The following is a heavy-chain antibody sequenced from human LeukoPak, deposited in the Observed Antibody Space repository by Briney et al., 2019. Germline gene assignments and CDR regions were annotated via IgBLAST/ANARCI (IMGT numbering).Heavy chain of an antibody. D-gene: IGHD3-10*01. CDR3: ARVRHRYYYGSGSYPNWFDP. CDR1: GYTFTSYG. CDR2: ISAYNGNT. V-gene: IGHV1-18*01. J-gene: IGHJ5*02. Sequence: GASVKVSCKASGYTFTSYGISWVRQAPGQGLEWMGWISAYNGNTNYAQKLQGRVTMTTDTSTSTAYMELRSLRSDDTAVYYCARVRHRYYYGSGSYPNWFDPWGQGTLVTVSS.